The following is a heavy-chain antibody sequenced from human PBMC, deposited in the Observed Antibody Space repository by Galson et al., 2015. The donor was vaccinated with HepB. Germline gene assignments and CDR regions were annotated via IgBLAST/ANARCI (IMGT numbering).Heavy chain of an antibody. D-gene: IGHD6-13*01. CDR1: GFTFSSYS. CDR2: ISYDGSKR. CDR3: VREVSWESNGWTGWFTP. V-gene: IGHV3-30*04. J-gene: IGHJ5*02. Sequence: SLRLSCAASGFTFSSYSMHWVRQVPGKGLEWLTIISYDGSKRYYADSVKGRFSISRDNSKNMLYLQMSSLRVEDTAQYHCVREVSWESNGWTGWFTPWGQGTLVTVSS.